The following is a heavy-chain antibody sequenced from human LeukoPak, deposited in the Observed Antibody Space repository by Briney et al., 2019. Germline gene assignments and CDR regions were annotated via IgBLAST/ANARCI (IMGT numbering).Heavy chain of an antibody. CDR1: GFTFDDYG. CDR2: INWNGDST. J-gene: IGHJ1*01. CDR3: ARVDYDRSGEDANAEYFQH. V-gene: IGHV3-20*04. Sequence: GSLRLSCAASGFTFDDYGMTWVRQAPGKGLEWVSSINWNGDSTHYADSVKGRFTISRDNAKNSLYLQMNSLRAEDTAIYYCARVDYDRSGEDANAEYFQHWGQGTLVTVSS. D-gene: IGHD3-22*01.